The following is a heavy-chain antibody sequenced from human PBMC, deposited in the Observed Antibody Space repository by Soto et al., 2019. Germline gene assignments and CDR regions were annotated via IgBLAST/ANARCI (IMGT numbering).Heavy chain of an antibody. CDR2: ISAYNGNT. Sequence: ASVKVSCKASGYTFTSYGISWVRQAPGQGLEWMGWISAYNGNTNYAQKLQGRVTMTTDTSTSTAYMELRSLRSDDTAVYYCARGSPQIIMITFGGVIGPLDYWGQGTLVTVSS. V-gene: IGHV1-18*01. D-gene: IGHD3-16*02. CDR1: GYTFTSYG. CDR3: ARGSPQIIMITFGGVIGPLDY. J-gene: IGHJ4*02.